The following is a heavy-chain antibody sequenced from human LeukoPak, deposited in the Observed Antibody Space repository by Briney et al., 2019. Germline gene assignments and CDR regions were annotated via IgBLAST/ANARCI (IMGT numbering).Heavy chain of an antibody. CDR3: ATENGHVTMVTNFAY. D-gene: IGHD4-17*01. CDR1: GGTFNNSP. J-gene: IGHJ4*02. Sequence: ASVKVSCKASGGTFNNSPITWVRQAPGQGLEWVGRIIPLLAIANYAPKFRGRVTITADKSTTTAYMEVNSLRSEDTAVYYCATENGHVTMVTNFAYWGQGTLVTVSS. CDR2: IIPLLAIA. V-gene: IGHV1-69*04.